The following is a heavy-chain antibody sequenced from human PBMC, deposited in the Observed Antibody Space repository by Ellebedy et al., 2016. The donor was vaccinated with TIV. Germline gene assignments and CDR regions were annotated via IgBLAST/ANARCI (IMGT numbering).Heavy chain of an antibody. CDR2: IKQDGSEE. CDR3: ARGGLSCDP. D-gene: IGHD2-21*01. CDR1: GFTFSSYW. J-gene: IGHJ5*02. V-gene: IGHV3-7*03. Sequence: GESLKISCEASGFTFSSYWMSWVRLAPGEGLEWVANIKQDGSEEYYVDSVKGRFTISRDNAWNSLYLQMNSLRAEDTAVYYCARGGLSCDPWGQGTLVTVSS.